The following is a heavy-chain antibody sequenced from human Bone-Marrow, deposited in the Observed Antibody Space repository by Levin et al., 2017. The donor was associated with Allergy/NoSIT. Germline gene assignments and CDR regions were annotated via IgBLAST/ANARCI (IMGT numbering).Heavy chain of an antibody. J-gene: IGHJ3*02. Sequence: PSETLSLTCTVSGGSISSSSYYWGWIRQPPGKGLEWIGSIYYSGSTYYNPSLKSRVTISVDTSKNQFSLKLSSVTAADTAVYYCARANYYGSGSYYGGDAFDIWGQGTMVTVSS. D-gene: IGHD3-10*01. V-gene: IGHV4-39*01. CDR2: IYYSGST. CDR1: GGSISSSSYY. CDR3: ARANYYGSGSYYGGDAFDI.